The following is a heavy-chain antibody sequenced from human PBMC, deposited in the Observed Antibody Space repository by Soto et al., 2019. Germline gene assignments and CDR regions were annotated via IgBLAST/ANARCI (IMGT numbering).Heavy chain of an antibody. CDR2: ISYSGTT. CDR3: AHYSSGRAFDI. J-gene: IGHJ3*02. D-gene: IGHD6-19*01. CDR1: GGSISGNCIY. V-gene: IGHV4-39*01. Sequence: PSETLSLTCTVSGGSISGNCIYWGWIRQPPGKGLEWIASISYSGTTNSNPSLKSRVTISVDTSKNQFSLKLSSVTAADTAVYYFAHYSSGRAFDIWGQGTMVTVS.